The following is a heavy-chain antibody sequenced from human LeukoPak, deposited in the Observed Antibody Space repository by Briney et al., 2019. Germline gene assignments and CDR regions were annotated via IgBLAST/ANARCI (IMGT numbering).Heavy chain of an antibody. CDR3: ARLYGSGSLNWLDP. J-gene: IGHJ5*02. CDR2: IYYSGST. D-gene: IGHD3-10*01. CDR1: GGSISSYY. V-gene: IGHV4-59*01. Sequence: SETLSLTCTVSGGSISSYYWSWIRQPPGKGLEWIGYIYYSGSTNYNPSLKSRVTISVDTSKNQFSLKLSSVTAADTAVYYCARLYGSGSLNWLDPWGQGTLVTVSS.